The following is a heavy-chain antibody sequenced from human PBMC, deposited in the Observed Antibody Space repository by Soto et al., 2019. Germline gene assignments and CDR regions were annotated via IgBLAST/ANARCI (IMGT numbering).Heavy chain of an antibody. CDR3: ARDEDGYNNY. CDR1: GGSISSGDYY. CDR2: IYHSGST. V-gene: IGHV4-30-4*01. J-gene: IGHJ4*02. D-gene: IGHD5-12*01. Sequence: SETLSLTCTVSGGSISSGDYYWSWIRQPPGKGLEWIGYIYHSGSTYYNPSLKSRVTISVDTSKNQFSLKLSSVTAADTAVYYCARDEDGYNNYWGQGTLVTVSS.